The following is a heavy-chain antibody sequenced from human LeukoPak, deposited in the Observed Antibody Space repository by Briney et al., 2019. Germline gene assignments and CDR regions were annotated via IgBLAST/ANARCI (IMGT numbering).Heavy chain of an antibody. Sequence: PGGSLRLSCTASGSAFRSHAMHWVRQAPGKGLEWVAFIRYDGSKKFYADSVKGRFTISRDNPKNTLYLQMNSLRAEDTAVYYCAKIPYGDYVLDYYYYMDVWGKGTTVTISS. CDR1: GSAFRSHA. V-gene: IGHV3-30*02. D-gene: IGHD4-17*01. J-gene: IGHJ6*03. CDR2: IRYDGSKK. CDR3: AKIPYGDYVLDYYYYMDV.